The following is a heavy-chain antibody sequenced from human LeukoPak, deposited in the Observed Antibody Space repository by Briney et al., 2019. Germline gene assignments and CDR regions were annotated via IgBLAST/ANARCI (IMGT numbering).Heavy chain of an antibody. J-gene: IGHJ4*02. Sequence: PSETLSLTCTVSGGSISTDSYYWNWIRQPAGKRLEWIGRIYTSGSTNYNPSLKSRVTISVDTSKNQFSLKLSSVTAADAAVYYCARGIVVVPAAMAFDYWGQGTLVTVSS. V-gene: IGHV4-61*02. CDR1: GGSISTDSYY. CDR2: IYTSGST. D-gene: IGHD2-2*01. CDR3: ARGIVVVPAAMAFDY.